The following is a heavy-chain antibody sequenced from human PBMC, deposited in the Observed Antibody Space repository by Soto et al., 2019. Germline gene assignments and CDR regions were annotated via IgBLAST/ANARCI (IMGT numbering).Heavy chain of an antibody. V-gene: IGHV3-11*01. CDR1: GFTFSDYY. Sequence: QVQLVESGGGLVKPGGSLRLSCAASGFTFSDYYMSWIRQAPGKGLEWVSYISSSGSTIYYADSVKGRFTISRDNAKNSXKXXMNSLRAEDTAVYYCARRCGSCYGRGHYYYYGMDVWGQGTTVTVSS. D-gene: IGHD2-15*01. CDR2: ISSSGSTI. J-gene: IGHJ6*02. CDR3: ARRCGSCYGRGHYYYYGMDV.